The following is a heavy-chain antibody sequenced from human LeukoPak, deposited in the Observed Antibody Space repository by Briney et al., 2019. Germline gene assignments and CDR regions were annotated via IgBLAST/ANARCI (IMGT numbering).Heavy chain of an antibody. V-gene: IGHV3-33*01. Sequence: AGGSLRLSCAAPGFTFSSYGMHWVRQAPGKGLEWVAVIWYDGSNKYYADSVKGRFTISRDNSKNSLYLQMNSLRAEDTAVYYCARDVTVTTSNWFDPWGQGTLVTVSS. J-gene: IGHJ5*02. CDR1: GFTFSSYG. CDR2: IWYDGSNK. D-gene: IGHD4-17*01. CDR3: ARDVTVTTSNWFDP.